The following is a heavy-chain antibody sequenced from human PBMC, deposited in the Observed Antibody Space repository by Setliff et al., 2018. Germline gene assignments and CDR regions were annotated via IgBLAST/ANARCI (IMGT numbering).Heavy chain of an antibody. D-gene: IGHD3-3*01. J-gene: IGHJ4*02. CDR3: ASHPRVTIFGVVAFDY. CDR2: IYYTGTT. Sequence: SETLSLTCTVSGGSISGYYWSWIRQPPGKELEWIGYIYYTGTTNYNPSLKSRVTISVDTSSNQFSLNLNSVTAADTAAYYCASHPRVTIFGVVAFDYWGQGILVTVSS. V-gene: IGHV4-59*08. CDR1: GGSISGYY.